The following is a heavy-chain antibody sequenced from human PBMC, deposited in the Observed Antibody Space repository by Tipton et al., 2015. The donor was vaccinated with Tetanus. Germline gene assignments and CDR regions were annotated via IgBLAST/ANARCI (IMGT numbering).Heavy chain of an antibody. V-gene: IGHV3-53*01. CDR3: ARGSTGWANWYFDL. CDR1: GFIVSSSY. Sequence: QLVQSGGGLIHPGRSLRLTCGGSGFIVSSSYMHWVRQAPGKGLEWVAVIYTGGSTYYADSVRGRFTISRDNAKNTLFLQMSSLRGEDTAVYYCARGSTGWANWYFDLWGRGTRVTVSS. J-gene: IGHJ2*01. D-gene: IGHD6-19*01. CDR2: IYTGGST.